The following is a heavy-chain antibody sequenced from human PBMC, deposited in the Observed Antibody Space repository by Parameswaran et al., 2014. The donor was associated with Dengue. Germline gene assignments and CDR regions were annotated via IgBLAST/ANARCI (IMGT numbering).Heavy chain of an antibody. D-gene: IGHD4-11*01. Sequence: VRQMPGKGLEWVSSTSSSSSHKYYADSVKGRFTISRDNAKNSLYLHMNSLRAEDTAVYYCARESDYDAFDIWGQGTMVTVSS. J-gene: IGHJ3*02. V-gene: IGHV3-21*01. CDR2: TSSSSSHK. CDR3: ARESDYDAFDI.